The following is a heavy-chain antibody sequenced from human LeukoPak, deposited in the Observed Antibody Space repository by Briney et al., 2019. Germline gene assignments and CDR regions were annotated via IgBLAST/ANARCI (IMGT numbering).Heavy chain of an antibody. CDR2: IYYSGST. J-gene: IGHJ4*02. CDR3: ARQDSGSLSLGN. Sequence: SETLSLTCTVSGGSISSSSYYWGWIRQPPGKGLEWIGSIYYSGSTYYNPSLKSRVTISVDTSKNQFSLKLSSVTAADTAVYYCARQDSGSLSLGNWGQGTLVTVSS. CDR1: GGSISSSSYY. V-gene: IGHV4-39*01. D-gene: IGHD1-26*01.